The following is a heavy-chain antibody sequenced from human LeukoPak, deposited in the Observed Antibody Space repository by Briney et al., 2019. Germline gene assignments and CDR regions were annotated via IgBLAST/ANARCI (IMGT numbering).Heavy chain of an antibody. CDR2: IYSGGST. V-gene: IGHV3-53*05. J-gene: IGHJ4*02. D-gene: IGHD5-24*01. CDR1: GFTVSSNY. Sequence: PGGSLRLSCAASGFTVSSNYMSWVRQAPGKGLEWVSVIYSGGSTYYADSVKGRFTISRDNSKNTLYLQMNSLRGGDTAVYYCARETPRRGETRDGYRWGQGTVVTVSS. CDR3: ARETPRRGETRDGYR.